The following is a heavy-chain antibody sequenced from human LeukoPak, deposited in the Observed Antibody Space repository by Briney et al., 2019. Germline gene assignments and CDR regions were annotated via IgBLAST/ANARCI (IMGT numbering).Heavy chain of an antibody. V-gene: IGHV1-46*01. CDR2: INPSGGST. CDR3: ARVSYGDYGLSWFDP. CDR1: GYTFTSYY. D-gene: IGHD4-17*01. Sequence: ASVKVSCKASGYTFTSYYMHWVRQAPGQGLEWMGIINPSGGSTSYAQKFQGRVTTTRDTSTSTVYMELSSLRSEDTAVYYCARVSYGDYGLSWFDPWGQGTLVTVSS. J-gene: IGHJ5*02.